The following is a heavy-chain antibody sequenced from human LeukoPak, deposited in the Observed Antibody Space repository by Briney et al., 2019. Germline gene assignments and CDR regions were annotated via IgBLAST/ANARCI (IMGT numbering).Heavy chain of an antibody. J-gene: IGHJ4*02. D-gene: IGHD2/OR15-2a*01. V-gene: IGHV4-38-2*01. CDR3: ASGPYFPSLDY. CDR2: IHHTGST. Sequence: SETLSLTCAVSGYPISGGYYWGWIRQPPGKGLEWIGTIHHTGSTFYNPSLKSRVTISVDTSKNQFSLRLSSVTAADTTVCYCASGPYFPSLDYWGQGTLVTVSS. CDR1: GYPISGGYY.